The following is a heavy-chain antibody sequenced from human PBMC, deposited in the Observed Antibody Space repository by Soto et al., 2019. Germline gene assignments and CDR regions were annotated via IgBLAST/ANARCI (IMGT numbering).Heavy chain of an antibody. J-gene: IGHJ6*02. D-gene: IGHD2-2*01. Sequence: GGSLRLSCAASGFTFSSYGMHWVRQAPGKGLEWVAVIWYDGSNKYYADSVKGRFTISRDNSKNTLYLQMNSLRAEDTAVYYCARDLQAYCSSTSCYASGVYYYYYGMDVWGQGTTVTV. CDR2: IWYDGSNK. CDR1: GFTFSSYG. V-gene: IGHV3-33*01. CDR3: ARDLQAYCSSTSCYASGVYYYYYGMDV.